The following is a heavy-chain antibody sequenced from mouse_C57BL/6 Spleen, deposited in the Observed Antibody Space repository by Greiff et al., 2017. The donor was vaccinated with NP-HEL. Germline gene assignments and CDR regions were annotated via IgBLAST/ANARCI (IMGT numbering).Heavy chain of an antibody. D-gene: IGHD2-2*01. J-gene: IGHJ4*01. Sequence: EVKLQQSGPELVKPGASVKISCKASGYTFTDYYMNWVKQSHGKSLEWIGDINPNNGGTSYNQKFKGKATLTVDKSSSTAYMELRSLTSEDSAVYYCARAEGYDEGARAMDYWGQGTSVTVSS. CDR1: GYTFTDYY. CDR3: ARAEGYDEGARAMDY. CDR2: INPNNGGT. V-gene: IGHV1-26*01.